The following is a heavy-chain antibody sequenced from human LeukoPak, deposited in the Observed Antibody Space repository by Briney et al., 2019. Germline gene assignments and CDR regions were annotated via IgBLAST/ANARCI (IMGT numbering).Heavy chain of an antibody. CDR1: GFTFSSYA. D-gene: IGHD1-26*01. J-gene: IGHJ4*02. CDR2: ISYDGSNK. Sequence: GGSLRLSCAASGFTFSSYAMHWVRQAPGKGLEWVAVISYDGSNKYYADSVKGRFTISRDNSKNTLYLQMNSLRAEDTAVYYCASLWELLDYWGQGILVTVSS. V-gene: IGHV3-30-3*01. CDR3: ASLWELLDY.